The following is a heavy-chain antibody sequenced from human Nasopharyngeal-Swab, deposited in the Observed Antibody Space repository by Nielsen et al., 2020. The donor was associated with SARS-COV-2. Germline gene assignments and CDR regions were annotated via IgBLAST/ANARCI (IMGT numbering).Heavy chain of an antibody. D-gene: IGHD3-22*01. CDR1: GGSVSSGSYY. CDR2: IYYSGST. CDR3: ASSYYYDSSGPEFFDY. V-gene: IGHV4-61*01. Sequence: SETLSLTCTASGGSVSSGSYYWSWIRQPPGKGLEWIGYIYYSGSTNYNPSLKSRVTISVDTSKNQFSLKLSSVTAADTAVYYCASSYYYDSSGPEFFDYWGQGTLVTVSS. J-gene: IGHJ4*02.